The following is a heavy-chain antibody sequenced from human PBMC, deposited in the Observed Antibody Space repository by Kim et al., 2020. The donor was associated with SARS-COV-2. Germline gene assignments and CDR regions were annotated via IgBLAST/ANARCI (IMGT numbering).Heavy chain of an antibody. CDR3: ARDLVYYDILTGYMKTHYYYYNGMDV. V-gene: IGHV3-30*04. Sequence: GGSLRLSCAASGFTFSSYAMHWVRQAPGKGLEWVAVISYDGSNKYYADSVKGRFTISRDNSKNTLYLQMNSLRAEDTAVYYCARDLVYYDILTGYMKTHYYYYNGMDVWGQGTTVTVSS. CDR1: GFTFSSYA. CDR2: ISYDGSNK. J-gene: IGHJ6*02. D-gene: IGHD3-9*01.